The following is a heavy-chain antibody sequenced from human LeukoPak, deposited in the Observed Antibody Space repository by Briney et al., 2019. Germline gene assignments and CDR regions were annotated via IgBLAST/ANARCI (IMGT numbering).Heavy chain of an antibody. CDR2: IKQDGSEE. Sequence: PGGSLRLSCAASGFTFSNYWISWVRQAPGKGLEWVAKIKQDGSEEYFVDSVKGRFTISRDNAKNSLFLQMNSLRVEDTAIYYCARGGSYPGCWGQGTLVTVSS. CDR3: ARGGSYPGC. J-gene: IGHJ4*02. CDR1: GFTFSNYW. D-gene: IGHD1-26*01. V-gene: IGHV3-7*03.